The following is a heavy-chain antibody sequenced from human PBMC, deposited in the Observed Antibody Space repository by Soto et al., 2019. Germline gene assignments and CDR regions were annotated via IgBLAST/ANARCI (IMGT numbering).Heavy chain of an antibody. Sequence: GASVKVSCKASGYTFTSYGISWVRQAPGQGLEWMGWISAYNGNTNYAQKLQGRVTTTTDTSTSTAYMELRSLRSDDTAVYYCARLSEYSGYESSQIDYWGQGTLVTV. V-gene: IGHV1-18*01. CDR3: ARLSEYSGYESSQIDY. CDR1: GYTFTSYG. CDR2: ISAYNGNT. J-gene: IGHJ4*02. D-gene: IGHD5-12*01.